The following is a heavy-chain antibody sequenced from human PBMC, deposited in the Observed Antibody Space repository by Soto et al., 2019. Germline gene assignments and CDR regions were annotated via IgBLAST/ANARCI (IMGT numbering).Heavy chain of an antibody. V-gene: IGHV1-2*04. CDR1: GYTFTGYY. CDR3: ARVTYYDFWSGPYYMDV. J-gene: IGHJ6*03. CDR2: INPNSGGT. D-gene: IGHD3-3*01. Sequence: ASVKVSCKASGYTFTGYYMHWVRQAPGQGLEWMGWINPNSGGTNYAQKFQGWVTMTRDTSISTAYMELSRLRSDDTAVYYCARVTYYDFWSGPYYMDVWGKGTTVTGSS.